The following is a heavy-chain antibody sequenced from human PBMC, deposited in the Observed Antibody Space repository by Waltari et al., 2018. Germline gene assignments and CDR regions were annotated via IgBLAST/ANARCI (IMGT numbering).Heavy chain of an antibody. CDR1: GGSISSYY. D-gene: IGHD3-10*01. CDR3: ARDRGYQDY. Sequence: QVQLQESGPGLVKPSETLSLTCTVSGGSISSYYWSWIRQPPGKGLEWIGFIYSRGSTHYTPSLKSRVIISVDTSKNQFSLKVRSMTAADTAVYYCARDRGYQDYWGQGTLVTVSS. CDR2: IYSRGST. V-gene: IGHV4-59*01. J-gene: IGHJ4*02.